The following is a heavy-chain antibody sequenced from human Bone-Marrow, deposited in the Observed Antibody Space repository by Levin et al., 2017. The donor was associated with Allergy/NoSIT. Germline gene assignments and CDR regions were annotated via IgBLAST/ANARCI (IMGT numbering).Heavy chain of an antibody. Sequence: SETLSLTCTVSGGSISSYYWSWIRQPPGKGLEWIGYISYSGSTKYNPSLKSRVTLSVDTSKNQFSLILSSVTAADTAVYYCARDRWFGSYWGNWFDPWGQGTLVTVS. V-gene: IGHV4-59*01. J-gene: IGHJ5*02. D-gene: IGHD3-10*01. CDR3: ARDRWFGSYWGNWFDP. CDR2: ISYSGST. CDR1: GGSISSYY.